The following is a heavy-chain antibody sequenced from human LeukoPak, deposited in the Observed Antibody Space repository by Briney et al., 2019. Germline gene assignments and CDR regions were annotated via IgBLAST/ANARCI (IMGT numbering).Heavy chain of an antibody. D-gene: IGHD3-22*01. J-gene: IGHJ6*02. Sequence: GGSLRLSCEASGFTFSNYAMTWVRQAQGKGLEWVSGISGSGDRTDYADSVKGRFTVSRDNSKNTFYMQMNSLRAEDTAVYYCAKVGDYYDSSGYYLPLDYGMDVWGQGTTVTVSS. CDR1: GFTFSNYA. CDR3: AKVGDYYDSSGYYLPLDYGMDV. CDR2: ISGSGDRT. V-gene: IGHV3-23*01.